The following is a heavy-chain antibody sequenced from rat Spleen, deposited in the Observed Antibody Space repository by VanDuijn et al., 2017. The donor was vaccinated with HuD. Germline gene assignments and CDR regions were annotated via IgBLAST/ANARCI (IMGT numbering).Heavy chain of an antibody. CDR3: AMSGYYSSYTRLMDV. Sequence: EVQLQESGPGLVKASQSLSLTCSVTGYSITRSYRWNWIRKFPGNKMEWMGFINYSGSTSYIPSLKSRISITRDTSKNHFFLHLNSVPTEDTATYYCAMSGYYSSYTRLMDVWGQGVMVTVSS. J-gene: IGHJ2*01. CDR2: INYSGST. CDR1: GYSITRSYR. D-gene: IGHD1-2*01. V-gene: IGHV3-3*01.